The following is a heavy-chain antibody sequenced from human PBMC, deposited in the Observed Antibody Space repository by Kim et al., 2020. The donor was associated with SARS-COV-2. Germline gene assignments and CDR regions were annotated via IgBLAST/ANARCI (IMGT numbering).Heavy chain of an antibody. Sequence: GGSLRLSCAASGFTFSSYGMHWVRQAPGKGLEWVAVISYDGSNKYYADSVKGRFTISRDNSKNTQYLQMTSLRAEDTAVYYCAKADTAMVDYWGQGTLVTVSS. J-gene: IGHJ4*02. CDR2: ISYDGSNK. D-gene: IGHD5-18*01. V-gene: IGHV3-30*18. CDR3: AKADTAMVDY. CDR1: GFTFSSYG.